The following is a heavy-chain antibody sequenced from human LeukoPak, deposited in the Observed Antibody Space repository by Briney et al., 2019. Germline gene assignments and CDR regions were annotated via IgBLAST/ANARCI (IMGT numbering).Heavy chain of an antibody. CDR3: AREGITVSHDLDY. V-gene: IGHV3-48*04. D-gene: IGHD3-16*01. J-gene: IGHJ4*02. Sequence: PGGSLRLSCAASGFTFSSYWMSWVRQAPGKGLEWVSYISSSGITIYYADSVKGRFTISRDNAKKSLYLEMNSLRAEDTAVYYCAREGITVSHDLDYWGQGTLVTVSS. CDR1: GFTFSSYW. CDR2: ISSSGITI.